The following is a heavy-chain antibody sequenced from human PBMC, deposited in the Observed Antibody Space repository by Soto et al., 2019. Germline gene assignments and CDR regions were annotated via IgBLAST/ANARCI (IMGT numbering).Heavy chain of an antibody. V-gene: IGHV1-8*01. CDR2: VNPNNGDT. CDR3: AKVSRKGSAIDFDY. Sequence: QVQLVQSGAELKKPGASVKVSCKASGYTFSNYDMNWVRQATGQGPEWIGWVNPNNGDTGYAQKFQGGVTLTTDISTTPAYMELTSLRSEDTAIYYCAKVSRKGSAIDFDYWGQGTLIIVSS. J-gene: IGHJ4*02. CDR1: GYTFSNYD. D-gene: IGHD3-10*01.